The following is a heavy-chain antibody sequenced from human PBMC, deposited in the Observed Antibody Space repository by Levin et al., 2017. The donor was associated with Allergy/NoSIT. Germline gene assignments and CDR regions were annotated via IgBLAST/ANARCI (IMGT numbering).Heavy chain of an antibody. Sequence: GGSLRLSCAASGFTFSSYGMHWVRQAPGKGLEWVAVIWYDGSNKYYADSVKGRFTISRDNSKNTLYLQMNSLRAEDTAVYYCARDREYSSSWNLDYWGQGTLVTVSS. CDR3: ARDREYSSSWNLDY. CDR1: GFTFSSYG. CDR2: IWYDGSNK. J-gene: IGHJ4*02. V-gene: IGHV3-33*01. D-gene: IGHD6-13*01.